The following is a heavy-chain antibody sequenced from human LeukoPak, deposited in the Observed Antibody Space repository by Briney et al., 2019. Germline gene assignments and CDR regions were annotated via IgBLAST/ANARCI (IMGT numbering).Heavy chain of an antibody. D-gene: IGHD6-19*01. CDR3: AKDVVNSGPRGYFDY. J-gene: IGHJ4*02. CDR1: GFTFSSYA. CDR2: ISGSGGST. V-gene: IGHV3-23*01. Sequence: PGGSLRLSCAASGFTFSSYAMSWVRQAPGKGLEWVSAISGSGGSTYYADSVKGRFTISRDNSKNTLYLQMYSLRAEDTAVYYCAKDVVNSGPRGYFDYWGQGTLVTVSS.